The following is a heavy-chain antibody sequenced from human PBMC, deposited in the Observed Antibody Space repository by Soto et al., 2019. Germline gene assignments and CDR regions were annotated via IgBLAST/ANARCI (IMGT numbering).Heavy chain of an antibody. CDR2: IIPIFGTA. CDR1: GGTFSSYA. Sequence: ASVKVSCKASGGTFSSYAISWVRQAPGQGLEWMGGIIPIFGTANYAQKFQGRVTITADESTSTAYMELSSLRSEDTAVYYCAGPPNGNYVPYLAYGGRGPLDTVPA. V-gene: IGHV1-69*13. J-gene: IGHJ4*02. D-gene: IGHD1-7*01. CDR3: AGPPNGNYVPYLAY.